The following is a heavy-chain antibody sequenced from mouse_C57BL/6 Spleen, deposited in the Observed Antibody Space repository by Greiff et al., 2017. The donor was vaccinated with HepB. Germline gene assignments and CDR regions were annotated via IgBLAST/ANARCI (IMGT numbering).Heavy chain of an antibody. CDR2: IYPGDGDT. J-gene: IGHJ3*01. V-gene: IGHV1-82*01. Sequence: VQLQQSGPELVKPGASVKISCKASGYAFSSSWMNWVKQRPGKGLEWIGRIYPGDGDTKYNGKFKGKAKLTADKSSRTAYRQLSSLTSEDSAVYFCARRDGYAWFAYWGQGTLVAVSA. CDR3: ARRDGYAWFAY. D-gene: IGHD2-2*01. CDR1: GYAFSSSW.